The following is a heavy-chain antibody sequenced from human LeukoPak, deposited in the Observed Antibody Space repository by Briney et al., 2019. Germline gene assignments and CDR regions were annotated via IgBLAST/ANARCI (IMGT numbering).Heavy chain of an antibody. CDR1: GFTLSSYA. D-gene: IGHD2-15*01. CDR2: ISGGGGST. J-gene: IGHJ6*03. CDR3: AKVAYSSGGEYYYYYYYMDV. Sequence: PGGSLRLSCAASGFTLSSYAMSWVRQAPGKGLEWVSGISGGGGSTYNADLVKGRLIISRDNSKNTLYLQMNSLRAEDTAVYYCAKVAYSSGGEYYYYYYYMDVWGKGTTVTVSS. V-gene: IGHV3-23*01.